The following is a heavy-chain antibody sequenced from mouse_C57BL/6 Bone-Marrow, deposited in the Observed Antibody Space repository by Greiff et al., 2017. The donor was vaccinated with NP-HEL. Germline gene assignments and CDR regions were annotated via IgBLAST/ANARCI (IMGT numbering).Heavy chain of an antibody. J-gene: IGHJ2*01. CDR3: APYYYGSSYGCDY. Sequence: VKLMESGPELVKPGASVKISCKASGYAFSSSWMNWVKQRPGKGLEWIGRIYPGDGDTNYNGKFKGKATLTADKSSSTAYMQLSSLTSEDSAVYFWAPYYYGSSYGCDYWGQGTTLTVSS. CDR1: GYAFSSSW. CDR2: IYPGDGDT. D-gene: IGHD1-1*01. V-gene: IGHV1-82*01.